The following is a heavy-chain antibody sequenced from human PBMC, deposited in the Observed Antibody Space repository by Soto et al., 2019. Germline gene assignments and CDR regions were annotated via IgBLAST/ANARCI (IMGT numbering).Heavy chain of an antibody. V-gene: IGHV1-18*01. CDR1: GYTFTSYG. CDR3: ATYYYGSGSQDYYGMDV. Sequence: QVQLVQSGAEVKKPGASVKVSCKASGYTFTSYGISLVRQAPGQGLEWMGWISAYNGNTNYAQKLQGRVTMTTDTSTSTPYMELRSLRSDDTAVYYCATYYYGSGSQDYYGMDVWGQGTTVTVSS. CDR2: ISAYNGNT. D-gene: IGHD3-10*01. J-gene: IGHJ6*02.